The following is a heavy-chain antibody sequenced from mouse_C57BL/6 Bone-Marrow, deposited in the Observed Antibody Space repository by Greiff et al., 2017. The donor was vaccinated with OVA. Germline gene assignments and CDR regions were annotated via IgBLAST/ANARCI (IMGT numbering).Heavy chain of an antibody. D-gene: IGHD2-5*01. CDR1: GFTFSSYA. CDR2: ISDGGSYT. Sequence: DVQLVESGGGLVKPGGSLKLSCAASGFTFSSYAMSWVRQTPEKRLEWVATISDGGSYTYYPDNVKGRFTISRDNAKNNLYLQMSHLKSEDTAMYYCARDRDSKGFAYWGQGTLVTVSA. CDR3: ARDRDSKGFAY. J-gene: IGHJ3*01. V-gene: IGHV5-4*01.